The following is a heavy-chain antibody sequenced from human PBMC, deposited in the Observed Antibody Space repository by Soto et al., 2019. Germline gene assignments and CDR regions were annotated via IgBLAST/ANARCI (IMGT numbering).Heavy chain of an antibody. J-gene: IGHJ6*03. CDR3: ARGGRGLRQGWGLGDHYYMDA. CDR2: INHSGST. V-gene: IGHV4-34*01. D-gene: IGHD3-16*01. Sequence: SETLSLTCAVYGGSFSGYYWSWIRQPPGKGLEWIGEINHSGSTNYNPSLKGRVTISVDTSKNQFSLKLSSVTAADTAVYYCARGGRGLRQGWGLGDHYYMDAWGKGTKVTASS. CDR1: GGSFSGYY.